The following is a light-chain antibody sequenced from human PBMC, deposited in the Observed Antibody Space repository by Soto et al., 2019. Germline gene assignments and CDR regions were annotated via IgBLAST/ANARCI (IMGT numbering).Light chain of an antibody. CDR1: QSVSTNY. V-gene: IGKV3-20*01. CDR3: HHYSRSHT. CDR2: GAS. Sequence: EIVLTQSPGTLSLSPGERATLSCRASQSVSTNYLAWYQHKPGQAPRLLVYGASSRAIGIPDRFSGSGSGTDFTLTIDRLELEDFAVYFCHHYSRSHTFGLGRRLEVK. J-gene: IGKJ2*01.